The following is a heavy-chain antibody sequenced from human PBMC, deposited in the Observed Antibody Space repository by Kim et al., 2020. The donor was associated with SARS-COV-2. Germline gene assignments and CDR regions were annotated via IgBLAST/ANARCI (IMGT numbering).Heavy chain of an antibody. CDR2: ISGSGGDT. J-gene: IGHJ4*02. D-gene: IGHD3-10*01. CDR1: GFSFTNYA. V-gene: IGHV3-23*01. CDR3: MRFKWFGEEGF. Sequence: GGSLRLSCVGSGFSFTNYAMSWVRQAPGKGLDWVSSISGSGGDTFYADSVKGRFTISRDNSKNTLYLQMNSLRVEDTAVYYCMRFKWFGEEGFWGQGTLVIVSS.